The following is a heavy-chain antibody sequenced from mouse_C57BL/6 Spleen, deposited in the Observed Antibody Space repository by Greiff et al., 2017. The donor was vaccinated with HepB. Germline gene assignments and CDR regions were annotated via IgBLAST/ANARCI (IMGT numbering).Heavy chain of an antibody. Sequence: QVQLKESGAELMKPGASVKLSCKATGYTFTGYWIEWVKQRPGQGLEWIGEILPGSGSTNYNEKFKGKATFTADTSSNTAYMQLSSRTTEDSAIYYCSKNDYDGDYAMDYWGQGTSLTVSS. CDR2: ILPGSGST. J-gene: IGHJ4*01. CDR1: GYTFTGYW. CDR3: SKNDYDGDYAMDY. V-gene: IGHV1-9*01. D-gene: IGHD2-4*01.